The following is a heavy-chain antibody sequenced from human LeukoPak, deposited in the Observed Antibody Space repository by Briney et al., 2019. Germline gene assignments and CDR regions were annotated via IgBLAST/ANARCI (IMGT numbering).Heavy chain of an antibody. J-gene: IGHJ4*02. CDR2: ISYDGSNK. CDR3: ARVGGH. V-gene: IGHV3-30*14. CDR1: GFTFSSYA. D-gene: IGHD3-10*01. Sequence: GGSLRLSCAASGFTFSSYAMHWVRQAPGKGLEWVAVISYDGSNKYYADSVRGRFIISRDNSKNTLYLQMNSLRVEDTAVYYCARVGGHWGQGTLVTVSS.